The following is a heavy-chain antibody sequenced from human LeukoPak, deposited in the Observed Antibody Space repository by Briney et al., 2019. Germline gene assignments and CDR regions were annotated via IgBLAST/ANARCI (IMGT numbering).Heavy chain of an antibody. V-gene: IGHV3-21*01. J-gene: IGHJ4*02. D-gene: IGHD6-19*01. CDR3: ARGRGWYQGDY. CDR2: ISSSSSYI. Sequence: GGSLRLSCAAPGFTFSSYGMNWVRQAPGKGLEWVSSISSSSSYIYYGDSVKGRFTISRDNAKNSLYLQMNSLRAEDAAVYYCARGRGWYQGDYWGQGTLVTVSS. CDR1: GFTFSSYG.